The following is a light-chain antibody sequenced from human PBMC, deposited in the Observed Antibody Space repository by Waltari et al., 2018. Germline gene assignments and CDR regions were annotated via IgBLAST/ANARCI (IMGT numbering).Light chain of an antibody. Sequence: DLQITQSPSPLASSVGERGTITCRASQSISSWLAWYQQKPGKAPKLLIYKASSLESGVPSRFSGSGSGTEFTLTISSLQPDDFATYYCQQYNSYPWTFGQGTKVEIK. CDR2: KAS. J-gene: IGKJ1*01. V-gene: IGKV1-5*03. CDR1: QSISSW. CDR3: QQYNSYPWT.